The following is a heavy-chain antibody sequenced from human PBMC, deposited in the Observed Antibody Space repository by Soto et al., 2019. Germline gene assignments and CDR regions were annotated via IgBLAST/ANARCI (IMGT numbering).Heavy chain of an antibody. CDR2: IWYDGSNK. J-gene: IGHJ6*02. CDR1: GFTFSSYG. V-gene: IGHV3-33*01. D-gene: IGHD3-9*01. CDR3: ARDYYYDFLTGQTKPYYYGMDV. Sequence: GGSLRLSCAASGFTFSSYGMHWVRQAPGKGLEWVAVIWYDGSNKYYADSVKGRFTISRDNSKNTLYLQMNSLRAEDTAVYYCARDYYYDFLTGQTKPYYYGMDVWGQGTTVTVSS.